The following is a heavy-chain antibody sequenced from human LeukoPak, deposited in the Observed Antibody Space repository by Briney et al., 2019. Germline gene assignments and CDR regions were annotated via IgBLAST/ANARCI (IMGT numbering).Heavy chain of an antibody. J-gene: IGHJ4*02. CDR1: GFTFSLYA. CDR3: ARDTFQPGLIDS. Sequence: GGSLRLSCATSGFTFSLYAMNWVRQAPGKGLEWVSYINDESSDIHYAGSVRGRFTISRDDARQTLYLQLSSLRVEDTAVYYCARDTFQPGLIDSWGQGTLVTVSS. CDR2: INDESSDI. V-gene: IGHV3-21*05. D-gene: IGHD2-2*01.